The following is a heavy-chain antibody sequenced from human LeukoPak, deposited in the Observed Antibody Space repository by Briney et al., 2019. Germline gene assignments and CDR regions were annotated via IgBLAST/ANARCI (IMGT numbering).Heavy chain of an antibody. V-gene: IGHV3-49*04. CDR3: TRDQTPYY. CDR1: GFTFGDYA. CDR2: IRSKIYGSTP. J-gene: IGHJ4*02. Sequence: PGGSLRLSCTASGFTFGDYAMSWVRQAPGKGLEWVGFIRSKIYGSTPEYAASVKGRFTISRDDSKGIAYLQMNSLKTEDTAVYYCTRDQTPYYWGQGTLVTVSS.